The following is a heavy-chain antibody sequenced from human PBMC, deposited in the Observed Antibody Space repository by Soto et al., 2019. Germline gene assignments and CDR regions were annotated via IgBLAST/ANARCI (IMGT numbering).Heavy chain of an antibody. Sequence: GGSLRLSCAASGFTFSNAWMNWVRQAPGKGLEWVGRIKSKTDGGTTDYAAPVKGRFTISRDDSKNTLYLQMNSLKTEDTAVYYCTTDLGDYYDSSGYYYDRNDAFDIWGQGTMVTVSS. J-gene: IGHJ3*02. CDR2: IKSKTDGGTT. D-gene: IGHD3-22*01. V-gene: IGHV3-15*07. CDR3: TTDLGDYYDSSGYYYDRNDAFDI. CDR1: GFTFSNAW.